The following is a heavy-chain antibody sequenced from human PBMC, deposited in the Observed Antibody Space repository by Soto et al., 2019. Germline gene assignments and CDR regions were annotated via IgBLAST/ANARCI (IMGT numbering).Heavy chain of an antibody. CDR1: GFTFRNYS. CDR3: AKDRGVRIPAANNSYCMDV. V-gene: IGHV3-30*18. Sequence: GESLRLSCAASGFTFRNYSIHCVRQAPGKGLEWVAGISYDGSNKYYADSVKGRFTIFRDSSKHTLYLQMNSLRAKDTAVYDCAKDRGVRIPAANNSYCMDVWGQGTTVTVSS. D-gene: IGHD2-2*01. J-gene: IGHJ6*02. CDR2: ISYDGSNK.